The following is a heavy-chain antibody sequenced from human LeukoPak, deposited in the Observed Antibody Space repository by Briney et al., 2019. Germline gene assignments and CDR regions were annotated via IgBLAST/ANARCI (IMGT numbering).Heavy chain of an antibody. CDR1: GYTFTGHY. CDR2: INPNTGGT. D-gene: IGHD3-10*01. CDR3: ARGWFGEWYMDV. J-gene: IGHJ6*03. Sequence: VKVSCKASGYTFTGHYIHWVRQAPGQGLEWMGRINPNTGGTNYAQKFQGRVTMTRDTSISTAYMELSSLRSDDTAVYYCARGWFGEWYMDVWGKGTTVTVSS. V-gene: IGHV1-2*06.